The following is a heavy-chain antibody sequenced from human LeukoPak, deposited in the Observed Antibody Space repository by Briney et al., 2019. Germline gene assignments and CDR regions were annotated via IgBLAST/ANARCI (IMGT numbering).Heavy chain of an antibody. D-gene: IGHD6-13*01. Sequence: GGSLRLSCAASGFTFSSYAMHWVRQAPGKGLEWVAFISYDGGNKYYAESVKGRFTISRDNSKSTLYLQMNSLRDEDTAMYYCARAGEATAVWWFDPWGQGVLVTVSS. CDR3: ARAGEATAVWWFDP. CDR1: GFTFSSYA. J-gene: IGHJ5*02. CDR2: ISYDGGNK. V-gene: IGHV3-30-3*01.